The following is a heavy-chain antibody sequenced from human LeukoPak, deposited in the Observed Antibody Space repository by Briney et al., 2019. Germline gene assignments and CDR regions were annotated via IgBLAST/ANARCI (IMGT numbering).Heavy chain of an antibody. V-gene: IGHV4-59*01. J-gene: IGHJ3*02. CDR3: ARDATGENAFDI. Sequence: SETLSLTCTVSGGSISRYYWSWIRQPPGKGLEWIGYIYYSGSTNYNPSLKSRVTISVDTSKNQFSLKLSSVTAADTAVYYCARDATGENAFDIWGQGTMVTVSS. CDR1: GGSISRYY. D-gene: IGHD7-27*01. CDR2: IYYSGST.